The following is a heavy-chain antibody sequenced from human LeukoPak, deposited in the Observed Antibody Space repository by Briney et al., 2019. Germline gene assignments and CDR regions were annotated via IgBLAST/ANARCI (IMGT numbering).Heavy chain of an antibody. J-gene: IGHJ6*03. CDR3: ARGKGYSYGYYYYYYMDV. D-gene: IGHD5-18*01. CDR2: INHSGST. CDR1: GRSFSGYY. V-gene: IGHV4-34*01. Sequence: SETLSLTCAVYGRSFSGYYWSWIRQPPGKGLEWIGEINHSGSTNYNPSLKSRVTISVDTSKNQFSLKLSSVTAADTVVYYCARGKGYSYGYYYYYYMDVWGKGTTVTVSS.